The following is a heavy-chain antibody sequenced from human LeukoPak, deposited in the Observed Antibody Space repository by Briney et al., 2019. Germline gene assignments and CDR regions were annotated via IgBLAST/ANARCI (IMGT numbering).Heavy chain of an antibody. CDR1: GFTFSSYA. D-gene: IGHD3-9*01. V-gene: IGHV3-23*01. CDR3: AKGDITIFSPFDY. CDR2: ISGSGGST. J-gene: IGHJ4*02. Sequence: GGSLRLSCTASGFTFSSYAMSWVRQAPGKGLEWVSAISGSGGSTYYADSVKGRFTIFRDNSKNTLYLQMNSLRAEDTAVYYCAKGDITIFSPFDYWGQGTLVTVSS.